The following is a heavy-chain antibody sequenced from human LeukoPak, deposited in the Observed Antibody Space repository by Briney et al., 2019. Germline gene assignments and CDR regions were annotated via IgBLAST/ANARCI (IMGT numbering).Heavy chain of an antibody. CDR2: ISSSSSYI. D-gene: IGHD3-9*01. J-gene: IGHJ4*02. V-gene: IGHV3-21*01. CDR1: GFTFSSYS. CDR3: ARVGYYDILTGPTIDYYFEY. Sequence: PGGSLRLSCAASGFTFSSYSMNWVRQAPGKGLEWVSSISSSSSYIYYADSVKGRFTISRDNAKNSLFLQMNSLRAEDTAVYYCARVGYYDILTGPTIDYYFEYWGQGTLVTVSS.